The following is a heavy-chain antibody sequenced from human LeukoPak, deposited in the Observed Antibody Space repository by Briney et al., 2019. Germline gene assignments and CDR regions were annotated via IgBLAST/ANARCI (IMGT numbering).Heavy chain of an antibody. CDR1: GGTFSSYA. Sequence: SVKVSCKASGGTFSSYAISWVRQAPGQGLEWMGGIIPIFGTANYAQKFQGRVTITADESTSTAYMELSSLRAEDTAVYYCARDRQYCSSTSCYSLWGQGTLVTVSS. V-gene: IGHV1-69*13. J-gene: IGHJ4*02. CDR2: IIPIFGTA. CDR3: ARDRQYCSSTSCYSL. D-gene: IGHD2-2*01.